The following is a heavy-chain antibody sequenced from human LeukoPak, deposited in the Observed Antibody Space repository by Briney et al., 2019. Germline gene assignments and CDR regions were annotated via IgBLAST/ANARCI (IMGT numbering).Heavy chain of an antibody. Sequence: ASAKVSCKASGYTFTGYYMHWVRQAPGQGLEWMRWINPNSGGTNYAQKFQGRVTMTRDTSISTAYMELSRLRSDDTAVYYCARARPYYDILTGQYYFDYWGQGTLVTVSS. D-gene: IGHD3-9*01. V-gene: IGHV1-2*02. J-gene: IGHJ4*02. CDR3: ARARPYYDILTGQYYFDY. CDR2: INPNSGGT. CDR1: GYTFTGYY.